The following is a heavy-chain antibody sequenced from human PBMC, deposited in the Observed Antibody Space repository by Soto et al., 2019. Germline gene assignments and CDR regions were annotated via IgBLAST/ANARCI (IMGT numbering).Heavy chain of an antibody. J-gene: IGHJ6*03. D-gene: IGHD3-3*01. CDR3: ARGGGHYDFWSGYYRDRYYYYYMDV. CDR1: GYTFTSYD. CDR2: MNPNSGNT. Sequence: ASVKVSCKASGYTFTSYDINWVRQATGQGLEWMGWMNPNSGNTGYAQKFQGRVTMTRNTSISTAYMELSSLRSEDTAVYYCARGGGHYDFWSGYYRDRYYYYYMDVWGKGTTVTVSS. V-gene: IGHV1-8*01.